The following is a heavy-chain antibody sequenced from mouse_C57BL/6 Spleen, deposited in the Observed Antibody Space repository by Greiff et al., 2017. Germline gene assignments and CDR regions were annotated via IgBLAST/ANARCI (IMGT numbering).Heavy chain of an antibody. D-gene: IGHD2-1*01. V-gene: IGHV3-8*01. J-gene: IGHJ4*01. Sequence: EVKLVESGPGLAKPSQTLSLTCSVTGYSITSDYWNWIRKFPGNKLEYMGYISYSGSTYYNPSLKSRISITRDTSKNQYYLQLNSVTTEDTATYYCARYRGGNYAAMDYWGQGTSVTVSS. CDR3: ARYRGGNYAAMDY. CDR2: ISYSGST. CDR1: GYSITSDY.